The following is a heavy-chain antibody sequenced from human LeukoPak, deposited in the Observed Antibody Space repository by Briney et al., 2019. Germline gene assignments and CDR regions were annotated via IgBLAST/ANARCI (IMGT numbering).Heavy chain of an antibody. V-gene: IGHV1-69*01. CDR1: VGTFSSYA. J-gene: IGHJ5*02. CDR3: ARDPVVGAIYNWFDP. D-gene: IGHD1-26*01. Sequence: SVKVSCMASVGTFSSYAISGVRQAPGRGGEWVGGIIPIFGTANYAQKFQGRVTITADESTSTAYMELSSLRSEDTAVYYCARDPVVGAIYNWFDPWGQGTLVTVSS. CDR2: IIPIFGTA.